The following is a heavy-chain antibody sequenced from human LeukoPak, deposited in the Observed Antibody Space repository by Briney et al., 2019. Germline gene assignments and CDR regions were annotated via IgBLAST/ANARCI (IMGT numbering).Heavy chain of an antibody. D-gene: IGHD3-10*01. J-gene: IGHJ6*02. V-gene: IGHV3-30*02. CDR2: IRYDGSNK. CDR1: GFTFSSYG. CDR3: ARVQLGMVRGVRMDV. Sequence: GGSLRLSCAASGFTFSSYGMHWVRQAPGKGLEWVAFIRYDGSNKYYADSVKGRFTISRDNSKNTLYLQMNSLRAEDTAVYYCARVQLGMVRGVRMDVWGQGTTVTVSS.